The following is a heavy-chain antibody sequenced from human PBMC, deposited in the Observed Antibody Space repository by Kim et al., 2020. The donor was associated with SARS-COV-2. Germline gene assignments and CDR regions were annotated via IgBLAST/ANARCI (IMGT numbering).Heavy chain of an antibody. CDR3: ARRGGGMDV. Sequence: GGSLRLSCAASGFTFSGHWMFWVRQGPGKGLVCVSRINNDGSSTDYADSVKGRFTVSRDNAKNTLYLQMNSLRVEDTAVYYCARRGGGMDVWGQGTTVTV. CDR2: INNDGSST. CDR1: GFTFSGHW. V-gene: IGHV3-74*01. J-gene: IGHJ6*02. D-gene: IGHD3-16*01.